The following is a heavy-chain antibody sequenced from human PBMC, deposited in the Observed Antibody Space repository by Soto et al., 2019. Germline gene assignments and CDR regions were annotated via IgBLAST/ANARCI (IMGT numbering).Heavy chain of an antibody. CDR3: VRGVLH. Sequence: QVQLQESGPGLVQPSQTLSLTSTVSSGSISSGGYYWRWIRQHPGTGLEWIGHISSSGRSYSNTALKRRVTRSVDTSRHQFSLLVNTATAEATTVYYWVRGVLHWGEGALVTASS. J-gene: IGHJ4*01. CDR2: ISSSGRS. CDR1: SGSISSGGYY. V-gene: IGHV4-31*03.